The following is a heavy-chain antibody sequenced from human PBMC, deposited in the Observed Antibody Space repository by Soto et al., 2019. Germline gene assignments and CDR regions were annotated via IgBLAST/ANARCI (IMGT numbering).Heavy chain of an antibody. D-gene: IGHD2-2*01. J-gene: IGHJ4*02. CDR3: VRAEGYHPFDY. V-gene: IGHV1-46*03. CDR2: INPSAGST. CDR1: GYTFTSYY. Sequence: GASVKVSCKASGYTFTSYYIHWVRQAPGQGLEWMGIINPSAGSTSYAQKFQGRVTMTRDTSTSTVYMELSSLTSEDTALYYCVRAEGYHPFDYWGQGALVTVSS.